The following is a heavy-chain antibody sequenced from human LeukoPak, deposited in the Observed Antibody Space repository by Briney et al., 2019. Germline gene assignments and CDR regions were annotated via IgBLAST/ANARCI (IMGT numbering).Heavy chain of an antibody. V-gene: IGHV1-46*01. CDR2: INPSGGST. D-gene: IGHD2-2*01. CDR1: GYTFTSYY. CDR3: ARDHGCSSTSCYEFVSNWFDP. J-gene: IGHJ5*02. Sequence: GASVKVSCKASGYTFTSYYMHWVRQAPGQGLEWMGIINPSGGSTSYAQKFQGRVTMTRDTSTSTVYVELSSLRSEDTAVYYCARDHGCSSTSCYEFVSNWFDPWGQGTLVTVSS.